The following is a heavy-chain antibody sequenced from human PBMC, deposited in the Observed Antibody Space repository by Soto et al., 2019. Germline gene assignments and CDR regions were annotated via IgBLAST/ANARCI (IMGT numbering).Heavy chain of an antibody. Sequence: EVQLVESGGGLVQPGGSLTLSCAASGFIFSAYSINWVRRAPGKGLEWVSYISRRTNTIDYADSVQGRITISREEAKNSLSLHMSSLRVEDTAVYYCVKDRRIAPSADFYFDSWGQGTLVTVSS. J-gene: IGHJ4*02. CDR2: ISRRTNTI. V-gene: IGHV3-48*01. D-gene: IGHD2-15*01. CDR3: VKDRRIAPSADFYFDS. CDR1: GFIFSAYS.